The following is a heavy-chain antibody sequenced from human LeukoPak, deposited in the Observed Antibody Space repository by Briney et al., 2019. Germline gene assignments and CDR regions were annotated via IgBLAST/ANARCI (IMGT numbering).Heavy chain of an antibody. D-gene: IGHD1-26*01. J-gene: IGHJ4*02. CDR1: GGSFSGYY. Sequence: PSETLSLTCAVYGGSFSGYYWSWIRQPPGKGLEWIGEINHSGSTNYNPSLKSRVTISVDTSKNQFSLKPSSVTAADTAVYYCARFVTGATPFDYWGQGTLVTVSS. CDR3: ARFVTGATPFDY. CDR2: INHSGST. V-gene: IGHV4-34*01.